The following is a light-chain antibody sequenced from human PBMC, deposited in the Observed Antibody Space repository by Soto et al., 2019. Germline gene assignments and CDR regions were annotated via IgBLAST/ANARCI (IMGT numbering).Light chain of an antibody. CDR1: QSVSSN. Sequence: EIVMTQSPATLSVSPGERATLSCRASQSVSSNLAWYQQKPGQAPRLLIYGASTRATGIPARFSGSGSGTKFTITISSLQSEDFSVYYWQQYNNWPPWTVGQGTKVEIK. CDR3: QQYNNWPPWT. CDR2: GAS. J-gene: IGKJ1*01. V-gene: IGKV3D-15*01.